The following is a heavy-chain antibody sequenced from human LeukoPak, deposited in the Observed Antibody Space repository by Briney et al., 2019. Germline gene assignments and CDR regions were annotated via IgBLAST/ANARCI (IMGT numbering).Heavy chain of an antibody. J-gene: IGHJ5*02. Sequence: TLSLTCTVSGGSISSGGYYWSWIRQHPGKGLEWIGYIYYSGSTYYNPSLKSRVTISVDTSKNQFSLKLSSVTAADTAVYYCARGPGYDYVWGSAPGWFDPWGQGTLVTVSS. CDR1: GGSISSGGYY. D-gene: IGHD3-16*01. CDR2: IYYSGST. V-gene: IGHV4-31*03. CDR3: ARGPGYDYVWGSAPGWFDP.